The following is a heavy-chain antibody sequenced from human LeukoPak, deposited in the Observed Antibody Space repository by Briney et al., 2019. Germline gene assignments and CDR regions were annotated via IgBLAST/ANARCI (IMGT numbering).Heavy chain of an antibody. V-gene: IGHV3-30*18. D-gene: IGHD3-10*01. J-gene: IGHJ4*02. Sequence: GGSLRLSCAASGLTFTTYYMSWVRQAPGKGLEWVAVISYDGSNKYYADSVKGRFTISRDNSKNTLYLQMNSLRAEDTAVYYCAKSRLLSRLKWFGEGRGDYWGQGTLVTVSS. CDR1: GLTFTTYY. CDR3: AKSRLLSRLKWFGEGRGDY. CDR2: ISYDGSNK.